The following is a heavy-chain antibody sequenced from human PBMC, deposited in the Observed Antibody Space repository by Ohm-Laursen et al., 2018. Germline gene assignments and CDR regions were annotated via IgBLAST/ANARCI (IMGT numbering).Heavy chain of an antibody. CDR3: ARVSGVWWWND. V-gene: IGHV3-7*01. CDR1: GFSLSSNW. Sequence: GSLRLSCAASGFSLSSNWMSWVRQAPGKGLEWVANIKQDGSEQYYIESVKGRFTVSRDNAKNSLYLQMNSLRAEDTAVYYCARVSGVWWWNDWGQGTLVTVSS. J-gene: IGHJ4*02. CDR2: IKQDGSEQ. D-gene: IGHD2-21*01.